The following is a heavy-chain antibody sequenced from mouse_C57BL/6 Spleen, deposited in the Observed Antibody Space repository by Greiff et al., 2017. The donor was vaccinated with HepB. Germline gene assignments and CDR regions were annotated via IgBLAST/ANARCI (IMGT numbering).Heavy chain of an antibody. D-gene: IGHD1-1*01. J-gene: IGHJ2*01. CDR2: ISSGSSTI. CDR1: GFTFSDYG. CDR3: ARWDYGSSYYLDY. Sequence: EVKLMESGGGLVKPGGSLKLSCAASGFTFSDYGMHWVRQAPEKGLEWVAYISSGSSTIYYADTVQGRFTISRDNAKNTLFLQMTSLRSEDTAMYYCARWDYGSSYYLDYWGQGTTLTVSS. V-gene: IGHV5-17*01.